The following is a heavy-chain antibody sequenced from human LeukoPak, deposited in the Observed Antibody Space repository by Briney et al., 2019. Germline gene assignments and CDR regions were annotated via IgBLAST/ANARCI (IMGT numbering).Heavy chain of an antibody. CDR1: GGSISSSSYY. CDR3: ARGDYGDYYYYGMDV. Sequence: PSETLSLTCTVSGGSISSSSYYWGWIRQPPGKGLEWIGGIYYSGSTYYNPSLKSRVTISVDTSKNQFSLKLSSVTAADTAVYYCARGDYGDYYYYGMDVWGQGTTVTVSS. J-gene: IGHJ6*02. D-gene: IGHD4-17*01. V-gene: IGHV4-39*07. CDR2: IYYSGST.